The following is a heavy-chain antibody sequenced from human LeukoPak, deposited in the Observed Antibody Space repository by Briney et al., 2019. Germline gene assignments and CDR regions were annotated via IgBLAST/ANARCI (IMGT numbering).Heavy chain of an antibody. CDR3: ARDSSNRWLQFIFDY. J-gene: IGHJ4*02. V-gene: IGHV3-30*19. Sequence: GGSLRLSCAASGFTFSHYGMHWVRQAPGKGLEWVAVISYDGSSKYYADSVKGRFTISRDNSKNTLYLQMNSLRPEDTAVYYCARDSSNRWLQFIFDYWGQGTLVTVSS. CDR2: ISYDGSSK. D-gene: IGHD5-24*01. CDR1: GFTFSHYG.